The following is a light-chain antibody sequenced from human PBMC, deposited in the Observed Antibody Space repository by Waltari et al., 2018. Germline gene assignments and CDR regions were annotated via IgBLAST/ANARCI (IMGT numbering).Light chain of an antibody. CDR3: QQLYGYPYT. CDR1: QDIRSY. V-gene: IGKV1-9*01. Sequence: DIQLTQSPSFLSASVGDRVTITCRASQDIRSYLAWYQQQPGKAPKRLIYATVTLQSGVPSRFSGSGSGTEFSLTISSLQPEDFATYFCQQLYGYPYTFGQGTKLEIK. CDR2: ATV. J-gene: IGKJ2*01.